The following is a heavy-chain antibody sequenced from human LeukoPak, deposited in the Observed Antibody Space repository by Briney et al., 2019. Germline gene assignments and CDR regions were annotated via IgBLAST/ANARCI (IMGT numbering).Heavy chain of an antibody. Sequence: SVTVSCKASGYTFTDYYMHWVRQAPGQGFEWMGWINPNDGDTYYAQKFQGRVTMTRDTSISTAHMEVSRLRSDDTAVYYCARANFLYCSSTSCLFDYWGQGTLVTVSS. J-gene: IGHJ4*02. CDR3: ARANFLYCSSTSCLFDY. CDR1: GYTFTDYY. CDR2: INPNDGDT. V-gene: IGHV1-2*02. D-gene: IGHD2-2*01.